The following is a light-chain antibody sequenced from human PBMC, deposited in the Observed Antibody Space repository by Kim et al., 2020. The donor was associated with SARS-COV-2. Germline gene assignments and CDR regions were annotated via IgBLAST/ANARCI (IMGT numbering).Light chain of an antibody. Sequence: SYELTQPPSVSVSPGQTASITCSGDKLGDKYACWYQQKPGQSPVLVIYQDSKRPSGIPERFSGSNSGNTATLTIIGTQAMDEADYYCQAWDSSTVVCGGG. J-gene: IGLJ2*01. V-gene: IGLV3-1*01. CDR2: QDS. CDR3: QAWDSSTVV. CDR1: KLGDKY.